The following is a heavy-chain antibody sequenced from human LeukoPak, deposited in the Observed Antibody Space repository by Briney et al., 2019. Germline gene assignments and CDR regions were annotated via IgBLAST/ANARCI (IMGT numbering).Heavy chain of an antibody. CDR2: INSRGDVT. D-gene: IGHD3-22*01. CDR3: AKDRPNYYESNGHYYRLNGDY. J-gene: IGHJ4*02. CDR1: GFTFTYYS. Sequence: PGGSLRLSCGASGFTFTYYSMSWVRQAPGKGLEWVSSINSRGDVTFYTDPVKGRFTISRDNSKNTLYLQMNSLRGEDTAVYYCAKDRPNYYESNGHYYRLNGDYWGQGTLVTVSS. V-gene: IGHV3-23*01.